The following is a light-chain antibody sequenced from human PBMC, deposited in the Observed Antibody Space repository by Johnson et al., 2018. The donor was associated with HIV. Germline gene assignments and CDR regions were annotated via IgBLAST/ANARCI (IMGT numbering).Light chain of an antibody. J-gene: IGLJ1*01. CDR1: SSNIGNNY. CDR3: GTWDASLSVNV. V-gene: IGLV1-51*02. Sequence: QSVLTQPPSVSAAPGQKVTISCSGSSSNIGNNYVSWYQQLPGTAPKLLIYENNKRPSGIPDRFPGSKSGTSATLAITGLQRGDEADYYCGTWDASLSVNVFGPGTKVTVL. CDR2: ENN.